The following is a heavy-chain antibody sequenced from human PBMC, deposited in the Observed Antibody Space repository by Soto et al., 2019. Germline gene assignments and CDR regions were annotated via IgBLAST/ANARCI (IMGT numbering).Heavy chain of an antibody. Sequence: PSETLSLTCTVSGGSISSYYWSWIRQPPGKGLEWIGDIYYSGSTNYNPSLKSRVTISVDTSENQFSLKLSSVTAADTAVYYCARADRGAPITWGQGTLVTVSS. D-gene: IGHD3-10*01. J-gene: IGHJ5*02. V-gene: IGHV4-59*01. CDR3: ARADRGAPIT. CDR2: IYYSGST. CDR1: GGSISSYY.